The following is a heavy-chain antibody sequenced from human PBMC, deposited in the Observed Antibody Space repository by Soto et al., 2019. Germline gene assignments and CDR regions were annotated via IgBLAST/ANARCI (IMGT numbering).Heavy chain of an antibody. J-gene: IGHJ4*02. CDR1: GFTFSSYA. D-gene: IGHD1-7*01. CDR3: EKGKLELPWLFDY. CDR2: ISGSGGST. V-gene: IGHV3-23*01. Sequence: GGSLRLSCAASGFTFSSYAMSWVRQAPGKGLEWVSAISGSGGSTYYADSVKGRFTISRDNSKNTLYLQMNSLRAEDTAVYYCEKGKLELPWLFDYWGQGTLVTVSS.